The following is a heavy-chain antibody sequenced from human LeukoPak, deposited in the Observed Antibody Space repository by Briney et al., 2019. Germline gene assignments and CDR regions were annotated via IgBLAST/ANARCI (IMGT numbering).Heavy chain of an antibody. CDR1: GFTFSSYG. J-gene: IGHJ6*03. CDR2: ISSSSSTI. CDR3: ARAPDFWSGYYLLNYYYYYMDV. Sequence: PGGSLRLSCAASGFTFSSYGMHWVRQAPGKGLEWVSYISSSSSTIYYADSVKGRFTISRDNAKNSLYLQINSLRAEDTAVYYCARAPDFWSGYYLLNYYYYYMDVWGKGTTVTVSS. V-gene: IGHV3-48*01. D-gene: IGHD3-3*01.